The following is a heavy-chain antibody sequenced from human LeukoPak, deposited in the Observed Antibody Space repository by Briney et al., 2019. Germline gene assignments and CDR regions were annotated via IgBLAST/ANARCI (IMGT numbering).Heavy chain of an antibody. J-gene: IGHJ5*02. Sequence: ASVKVSCKASGYTFTSYDINWVRQATGQGLEWMGWMNPNSGNTGYAQKFQGRVTMTRNTSISTAYMELSSLRSEDTAVYYCARGSERWLSLDPWGQGTLVTVSS. D-gene: IGHD5-24*01. CDR2: MNPNSGNT. V-gene: IGHV1-8*01. CDR3: ARGSERWLSLDP. CDR1: GYTFTSYD.